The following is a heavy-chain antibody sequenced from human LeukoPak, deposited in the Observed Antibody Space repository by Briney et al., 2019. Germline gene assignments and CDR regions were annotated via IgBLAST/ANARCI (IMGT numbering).Heavy chain of an antibody. CDR2: IHPANSDT. CDR1: GYNFNTHW. D-gene: IGHD2-15*01. Sequence: GESLKISCQGSGYNFNTHWVAWVRQMPGKGLEWMGIIHPANSDTRYSPSFQGQVTISADKSISTAYLQWSSLKASDTAMYYCARSLGYCSGGSCYSFAYWGQGTLVTVSS. J-gene: IGHJ4*02. CDR3: ARSLGYCSGGSCYSFAY. V-gene: IGHV5-51*01.